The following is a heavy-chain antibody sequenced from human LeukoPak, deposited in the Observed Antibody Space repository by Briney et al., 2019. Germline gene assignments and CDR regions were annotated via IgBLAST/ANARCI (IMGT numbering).Heavy chain of an antibody. Sequence: SETLSLTCTVSGGSISSYYWSWIRQPPGKVLEWIGYIYYSGSTNYNPSLKSRVTISVDTSKNQFSLKLSSVTAADTAVYYCARRVEGHSYGFDFMDYYYMDVWGKGTTVTISS. D-gene: IGHD5-18*01. CDR1: GGSISSYY. J-gene: IGHJ6*03. CDR2: IYYSGST. V-gene: IGHV4-59*01. CDR3: ARRVEGHSYGFDFMDYYYMDV.